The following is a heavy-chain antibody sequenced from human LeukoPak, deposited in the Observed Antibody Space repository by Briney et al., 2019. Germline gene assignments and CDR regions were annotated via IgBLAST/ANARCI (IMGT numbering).Heavy chain of an antibody. J-gene: IGHJ4*02. V-gene: IGHV1-18*01. CDR1: GYTFTTYS. Sequence: GASVKVSCKASGYTFTTYSINWVRQAPGQGLEWMGRVSAHNGDTNYAQHLQDRSTMTTDTSTSTAYMDLRGLTSDDTAVYYFARNPDTDIIVVPNFDYWGQGTLVTVSS. D-gene: IGHD2-2*01. CDR3: ARNPDTDIIVVPNFDY. CDR2: VSAHNGDT.